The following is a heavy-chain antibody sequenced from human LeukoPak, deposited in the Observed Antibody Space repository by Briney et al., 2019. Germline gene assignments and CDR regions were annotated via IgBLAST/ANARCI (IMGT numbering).Heavy chain of an antibody. V-gene: IGHV1-2*02. CDR2: INPNSGGT. D-gene: IGHD3-16*01. CDR1: GYTFTGYY. J-gene: IGHJ4*02. CDR3: AREGVRGGHFDY. Sequence: ASVKVSCKASGYTFTGYYMHWVRQAPGQGLEWMGWINPNSGGTNYAQKFQGSVTMTRDTSISTAYMELSRLRSDDTAVYYCAREGVRGGHFDYWGQGTLVTVSS.